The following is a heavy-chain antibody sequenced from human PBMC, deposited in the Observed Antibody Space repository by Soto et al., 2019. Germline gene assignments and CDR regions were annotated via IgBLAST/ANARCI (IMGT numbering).Heavy chain of an antibody. J-gene: IGHJ6*04. V-gene: IGHV1-46*01. CDR1: GYTFTSYY. D-gene: IGHD1-7*01. CDR2: INPSGGST. Sequence: ASVKVSCKASGYTFTSYYMHWVRQAPGQGLEWMGIINPSGGSTSYAQKFQGRVTMTRDTSTSTVYMELSSLRSEDTAVYYCAIENGITGTTRFSGVWGKGTTVTVSS. CDR3: AIENGITGTTRFSGV.